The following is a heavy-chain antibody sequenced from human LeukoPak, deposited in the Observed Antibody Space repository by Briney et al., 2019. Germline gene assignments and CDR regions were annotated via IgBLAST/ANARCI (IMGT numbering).Heavy chain of an antibody. J-gene: IGHJ4*02. Sequence: SETLSLTCTVSGGSISSYYWSWIRQPAGKGLEWIGRVYSTGSTNYNPSLKSRVTMSVDTSKNQFSLRLRSVTAADTAVYYCARQIASAGTAGFNFWGQGALVTISS. CDR1: GGSISSYY. V-gene: IGHV4-4*07. D-gene: IGHD6-13*01. CDR2: VYSTGST. CDR3: ARQIASAGTAGFNF.